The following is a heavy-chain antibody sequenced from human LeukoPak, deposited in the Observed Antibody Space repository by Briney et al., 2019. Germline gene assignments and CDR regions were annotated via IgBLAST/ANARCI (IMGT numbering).Heavy chain of an antibody. J-gene: IGHJ5*02. CDR1: GGSINSYY. CDR2: IYYSRST. Sequence: PSETLSLTCTVSGGSINSYYWSWIRPPPGKGLEWIGYIYYSRSTNYNPSLKSRVTISVDTSKNQFSLKMSSVTAADTAVYYCARARDGHINNWFDPWGQGTLVTVSS. V-gene: IGHV4-59*01. D-gene: IGHD5-24*01. CDR3: ARARDGHINNWFDP.